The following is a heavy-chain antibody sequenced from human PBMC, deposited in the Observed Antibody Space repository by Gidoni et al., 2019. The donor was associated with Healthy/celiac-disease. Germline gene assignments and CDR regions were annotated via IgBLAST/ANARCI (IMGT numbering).Heavy chain of an antibody. Sequence: VQLVESGGGLVKPGGSLRLSCAAAGFTFRDYYMGWIRPAPGKGLEWFAYISSIGSPIYYADAVKGRFTISRYNAKNSLYLQMNSLRAEDTAVYYCASPIMAAAGTRGDAFDIWGQGTMVTVSS. D-gene: IGHD6-13*01. V-gene: IGHV3-11*01. CDR2: ISSIGSPI. CDR1: GFTFRDYY. CDR3: ASPIMAAAGTRGDAFDI. J-gene: IGHJ3*02.